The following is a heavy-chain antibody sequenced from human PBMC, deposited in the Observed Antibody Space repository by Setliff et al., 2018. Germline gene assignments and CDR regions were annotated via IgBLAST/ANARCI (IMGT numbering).Heavy chain of an antibody. Sequence: ASVKVSCKASGYSFTLYAMHWMRQASGQRLEWMGWMNIDNGKTEYSQEFQDRVTFTRDTFAETAYMELRSLTSDDMAVYYCARGYCDGIGCPAPLYYFDSWGQGTLVTVSS. V-gene: IGHV1-3*03. J-gene: IGHJ4*02. CDR2: MNIDNGKT. CDR1: GYSFTLYA. D-gene: IGHD2-21*01. CDR3: ARGYCDGIGCPAPLYYFDS.